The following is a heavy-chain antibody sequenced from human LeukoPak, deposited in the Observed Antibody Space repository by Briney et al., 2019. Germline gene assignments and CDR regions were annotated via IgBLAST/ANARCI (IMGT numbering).Heavy chain of an antibody. Sequence: ASVKVSCKASGYTFTSYGISWVRQAPGQGLEWMGWISDYNGNTNYAQKLQGRVTMTTDTSTSTAYMELRSLRSDDTAVYYCARDLYWDSLPVSWFDPWGQGTLVSVSS. CDR3: ARDLYWDSLPVSWFDP. V-gene: IGHV1-18*01. CDR1: GYTFTSYG. J-gene: IGHJ5*02. D-gene: IGHD1/OR15-1a*01. CDR2: ISDYNGNT.